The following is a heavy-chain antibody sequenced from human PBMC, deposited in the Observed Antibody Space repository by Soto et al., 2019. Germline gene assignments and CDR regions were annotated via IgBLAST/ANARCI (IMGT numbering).Heavy chain of an antibody. Sequence: LSLTCRVPGCSITSGGLYWGWLRLLPVKGLEWIGYTYYTGITYYNTSLKGRVTISLDTYGSHFSLSLTSVTAADTAIYYCARGGSTWYGDNRLDSWGPGSLVTVSS. CDR2: TYYTGIT. D-gene: IGHD6-13*01. J-gene: IGHJ5*01. V-gene: IGHV4-31*03. CDR1: GCSITSGGLY. CDR3: ARGGSTWYGDNRLDS.